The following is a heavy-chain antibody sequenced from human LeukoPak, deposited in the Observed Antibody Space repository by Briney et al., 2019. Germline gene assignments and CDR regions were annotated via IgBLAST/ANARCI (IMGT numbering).Heavy chain of an antibody. CDR2: ITRSSNYI. Sequence: GGSLRLSCVASGLTFSSYSMNWVRQAPGKGLEWVSSITRSSNYIYYADSVKGRFTISRDNAKNSLYLQMNSLRAEDTAVYYCASSRYDSSGYYGIIAYWGQGTLVTVSS. CDR1: GLTFSSYS. D-gene: IGHD3-22*01. CDR3: ASSRYDSSGYYGIIAY. J-gene: IGHJ4*02. V-gene: IGHV3-21*01.